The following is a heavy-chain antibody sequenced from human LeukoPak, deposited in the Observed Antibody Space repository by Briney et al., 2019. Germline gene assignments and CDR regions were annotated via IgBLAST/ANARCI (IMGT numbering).Heavy chain of an antibody. CDR1: GGSISSYY. Sequence: SETLSLTCTVSGGSISSYYWSWIRQPPGKGLEGIGYIYYSGSTNYNPSLKSRDTISVDTSKNQFSLKLSSVTAADTAVYYCTRVGRSVHSNPDYWGQGTLVTVSS. CDR2: IYYSGST. J-gene: IGHJ4*02. CDR3: TRVGRSVHSNPDY. V-gene: IGHV4-59*01. D-gene: IGHD1-14*01.